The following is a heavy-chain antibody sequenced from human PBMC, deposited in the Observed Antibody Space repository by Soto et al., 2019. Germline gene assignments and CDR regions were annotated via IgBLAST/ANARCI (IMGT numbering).Heavy chain of an antibody. CDR2: IYSTDKT. J-gene: IGHJ5*02. CDR1: GGSVSSNSYS. D-gene: IGHD3-22*01. Sequence: SETLSLTCTVSGGSVSSNSYSWGWIRQSPGKGLEWIATIYSTDKTYYNPSLLSRVTISVDTSMNELSLRLSSVTAADTAVYYCARLGAYYQSLDPWGPGTLVT. V-gene: IGHV4-39*01. CDR3: ARLGAYYQSLDP.